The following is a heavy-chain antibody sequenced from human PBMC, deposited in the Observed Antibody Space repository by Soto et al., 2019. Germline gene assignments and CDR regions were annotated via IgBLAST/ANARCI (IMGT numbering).Heavy chain of an antibody. V-gene: IGHV4-59*01. Sequence: QVQLQESGPGLVKPSETLSLTCAVSGDSISSYYCMWIRQPPGKGLESIGYLYYGRSANYNPSLQSRVPLSGDTSTNQCSLTLSSMTAADTAVYYCALRSMAVVPEYWGQGTLVTVSS. D-gene: IGHD3-22*01. CDR1: GDSISSYY. CDR2: LYYGRSA. J-gene: IGHJ4*02. CDR3: ALRSMAVVPEY.